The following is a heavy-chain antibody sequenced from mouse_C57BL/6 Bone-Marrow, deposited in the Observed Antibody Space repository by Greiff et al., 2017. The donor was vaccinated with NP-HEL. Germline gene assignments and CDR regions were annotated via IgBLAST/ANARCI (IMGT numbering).Heavy chain of an antibody. CDR1: GYAFSSYW. V-gene: IGHV1-80*01. CDR3: ARGDYGSSRFGYAMDY. CDR2: IYPGDGDT. Sequence: VNVVESGAELVKPGASVKISCKASGYAFSSYWMNWVKERPGKGLEWIGQIYPGDGDTKYNGKFKGKAILTADKSSSTAYMQVSSLSSEDSAVYFCARGDYGSSRFGYAMDYWGQGTSVTVSS. D-gene: IGHD1-1*01. J-gene: IGHJ4*01.